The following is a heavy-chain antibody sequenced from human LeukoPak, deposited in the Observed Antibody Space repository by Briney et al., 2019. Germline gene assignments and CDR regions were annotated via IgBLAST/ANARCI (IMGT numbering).Heavy chain of an antibody. D-gene: IGHD6-13*01. Sequence: PGGSLRLSCAASGFTFSSYGMHCVRQAPGKGLEWVAVISYDGSNKYYADSVKGRFTISRDNSKNTLYLQMNSLRAEDTAVYYCAKVGSSWASWGQGTLVTVSS. CDR3: AKVGSSWAS. CDR2: ISYDGSNK. CDR1: GFTFSSYG. J-gene: IGHJ5*02. V-gene: IGHV3-30*18.